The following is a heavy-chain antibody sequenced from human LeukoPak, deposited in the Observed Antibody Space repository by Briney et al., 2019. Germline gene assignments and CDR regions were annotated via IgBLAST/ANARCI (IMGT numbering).Heavy chain of an antibody. J-gene: IGHJ2*01. V-gene: IGHV3-13*01. CDR1: GFTFSSYD. CDR3: ARVAYYYGSGSHIKDWYFDL. D-gene: IGHD3-10*01. CDR2: IGTADDT. Sequence: PGGSLRLSCAASGFTFSSYDMHWVRQATGKGLEWVSAIGTADDTYYPGSVKGRFTISRENAKNSLYLQMNSLRAGDTAVYYCARVAYYYGSGSHIKDWYFDLWGRGTLVTVSS.